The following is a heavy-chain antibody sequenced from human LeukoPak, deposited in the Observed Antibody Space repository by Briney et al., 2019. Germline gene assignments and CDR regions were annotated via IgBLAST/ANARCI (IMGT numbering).Heavy chain of an antibody. V-gene: IGHV3-15*01. CDR2: IKRKGDGGTI. CDR1: GLNLNKVW. J-gene: IGHJ4*02. D-gene: IGHD5-12*01. CDR3: TTVYGYDWLFDY. Sequence: GGSLRLSCAASGLNLNKVWMNWVRQAPGNGLEWVGRIKRKGDGGTIDYAAPVKGRFTISSDDSKNTLYLEMNSLKTEDTAVYYCTTVYGYDWLFDYWGQGTLVTVSS.